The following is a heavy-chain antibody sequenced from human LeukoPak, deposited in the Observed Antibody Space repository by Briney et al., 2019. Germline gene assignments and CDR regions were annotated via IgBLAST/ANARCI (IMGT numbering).Heavy chain of an antibody. J-gene: IGHJ4*02. CDR2: IKSKRDGGTT. CDR1: GFTFSNAW. Sequence: GGSLRLSCAVSGFTFSNAWMTWFRQAPGKGLEWVGRIKSKRDGGTTDYAAPGKGRFTISRDDSENTLYLQMNSLKTEDTAVYYCTADVPNDDGDYVPIDYWGQGTLVTVSS. V-gene: IGHV3-15*01. CDR3: TADVPNDDGDYVPIDY. D-gene: IGHD4-17*01.